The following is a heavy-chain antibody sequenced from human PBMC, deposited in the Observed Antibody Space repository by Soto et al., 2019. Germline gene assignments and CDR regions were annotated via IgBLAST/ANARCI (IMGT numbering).Heavy chain of an antibody. CDR2: TSYDGSNN. J-gene: IGHJ4*01. Sequence: QVHLVESGGGVVQPGTSLRLSCVGSGFTFRSYVIHWVRQAPGKGLEWVALTSYDGSNNFYGDSVKGRFTISRDNSRNTVELQRDSLRLEDTALYYCARWGTTGGLDVWGHGTLVSVSS. V-gene: IGHV3-33*05. D-gene: IGHD3-16*01. CDR3: ARWGTTGGLDV. CDR1: GFTFRSYV.